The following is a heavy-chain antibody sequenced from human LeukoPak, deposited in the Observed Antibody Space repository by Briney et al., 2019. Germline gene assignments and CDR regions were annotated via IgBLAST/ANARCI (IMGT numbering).Heavy chain of an antibody. Sequence: GGSLRLSCAASGFTFSNYGMNWVRQAPGKGLEWVSGITGSGGNTYYADSVKGRFTISGDNSKNTLFLQMNSLRAEDTAVYYCAHGAMYQLDYWGQGTLVIVSS. J-gene: IGHJ4*02. D-gene: IGHD2-2*01. CDR3: AHGAMYQLDY. V-gene: IGHV3-23*01. CDR1: GFTFSNYG. CDR2: ITGSGGNT.